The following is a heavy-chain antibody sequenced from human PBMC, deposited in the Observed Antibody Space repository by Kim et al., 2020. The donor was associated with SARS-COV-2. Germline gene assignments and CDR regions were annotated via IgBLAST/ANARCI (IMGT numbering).Heavy chain of an antibody. D-gene: IGHD3-10*01. CDR2: ISGSGGST. J-gene: IGHJ4*02. V-gene: IGHV3-23*01. CDR1: GFTFSSYA. CDR3: SKDPYGSGSYPLDY. Sequence: GGSLRLSCAASGFTFSSYAMSWVRQAPGKGLEWVSGISGSGGSTSYADSAKGRFTISIDNSKNTLSPQMHSLRPEDTAAYYCSKDPYGSGSYPLDYCGEG.